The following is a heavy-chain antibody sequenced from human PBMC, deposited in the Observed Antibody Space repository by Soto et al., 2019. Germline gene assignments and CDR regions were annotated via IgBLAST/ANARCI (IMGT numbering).Heavy chain of an antibody. D-gene: IGHD3-10*01. V-gene: IGHV3-23*01. CDR2: ISGSGGST. Sequence: GGSLRLSCAASGFTFSSYAMSWVRQAPGKGLEWVSAISGSGGSTYYADSVKGRFTISRDNSKNTLYLQMNSLRAEDTAVYYCAKVTFRRDSGGWFDPWGQGTLVTVSS. CDR3: AKVTFRRDSGGWFDP. CDR1: GFTFSSYA. J-gene: IGHJ5*02.